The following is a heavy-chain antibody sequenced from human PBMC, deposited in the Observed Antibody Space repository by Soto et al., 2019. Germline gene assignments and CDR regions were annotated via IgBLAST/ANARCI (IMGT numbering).Heavy chain of an antibody. CDR2: MNPNTGNT. D-gene: IGHD6-25*01. V-gene: IGHV1-8*01. Sequence: QVQLVQSGAEVKKPGASVKVSCKASGYTFATYDFAWVRQATGQGLEWMGWMNPNTGNTGYAQAFRGRGTMTRNTSINTAYMELSSLRSEDTAVYFCARRKERSGPYYLDYWGQGTLVTVSS. J-gene: IGHJ4*02. CDR3: ARRKERSGPYYLDY. CDR1: GYTFATYD.